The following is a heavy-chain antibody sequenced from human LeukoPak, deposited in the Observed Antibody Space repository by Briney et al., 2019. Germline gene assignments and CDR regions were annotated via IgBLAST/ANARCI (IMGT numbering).Heavy chain of an antibody. J-gene: IGHJ4*02. CDR1: GGTFSSYA. CDR3: ARDDDADWNIDY. V-gene: IGHV1-69*04. D-gene: IGHD1/OR15-1a*01. Sequence: SVKVPCKSSGGTFSSYAISWVRQAPGQGLEWMGRIIPILGIANYAQKFQGRVTITADKSTSTAYMELSSLRSEDTAVYYCARDDDADWNIDYWGQGTLVTVSS. CDR2: IIPILGIA.